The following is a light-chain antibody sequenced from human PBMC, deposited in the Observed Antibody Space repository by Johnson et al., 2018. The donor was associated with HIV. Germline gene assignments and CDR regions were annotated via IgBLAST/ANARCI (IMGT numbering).Light chain of an antibody. J-gene: IGLJ1*01. CDR3: GTWDSSLCAA. V-gene: IGLV1-51*02. CDR2: ENN. CDR1: SSNIGNNY. Sequence: QSVLTQPPSVSAAPGQKVTISCSGSSSNIGNNYVSWYQQLPGTAPKLLIYENNKRPSGIPYRFSGSKSGTSATLGITGLQTGDEADYYCGTWDSSLCAAFGTWTQVTVL.